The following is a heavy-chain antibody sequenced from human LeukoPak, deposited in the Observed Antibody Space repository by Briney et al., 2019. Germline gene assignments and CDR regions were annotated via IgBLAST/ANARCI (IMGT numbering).Heavy chain of an antibody. Sequence: SETLSLTCTVSGGSISSYYWSWIRQPPGKGLEWIWRIYTSGSTHYNPSLKSRVTMSVDTSKIQFSLKLSSVTAADTAVYSCAGLYYYGSGSSFDSWGQGTLVTVSS. CDR2: IYTSGST. J-gene: IGHJ4*02. CDR1: GGSISSYY. V-gene: IGHV4-4*07. CDR3: AGLYYYGSGSSFDS. D-gene: IGHD3-10*01.